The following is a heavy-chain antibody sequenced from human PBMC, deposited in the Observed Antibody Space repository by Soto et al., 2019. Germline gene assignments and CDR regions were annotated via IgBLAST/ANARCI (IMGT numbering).Heavy chain of an antibody. CDR3: ATGEGLYWFDP. CDR2: ISGSGSST. D-gene: IGHD7-27*01. V-gene: IGHV3-23*01. CDR1: GFTFSSYA. Sequence: VQLLESGGGLVQPGGSLRLSCAASGFTFSSYAMSWVRQAPGKGLEWVSAISGSGSSTHYADSVKGRFTISRDNSKNTLYLQMNSLRVEDTAVYYCATGEGLYWFDPWGQGTLVTVSS. J-gene: IGHJ5*02.